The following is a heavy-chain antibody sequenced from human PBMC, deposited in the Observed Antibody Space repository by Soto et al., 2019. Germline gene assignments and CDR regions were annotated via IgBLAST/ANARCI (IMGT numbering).Heavy chain of an antibody. CDR1: GGSIRNYY. J-gene: IGHJ4*02. D-gene: IGHD6-13*01. V-gene: IGHV4-4*07. Sequence: QVQLQESGPGLVKPSETLSLTCTVSGGSIRNYYWSWIRQSAGKGLAWIGRIYSTGSTNYNPSLRSSVTMSVDTSKNQLSLKLSSVTAADTGVYYCARDKYSSNWYYFDYWGQGILVTVTS. CDR3: ARDKYSSNWYYFDY. CDR2: IYSTGST.